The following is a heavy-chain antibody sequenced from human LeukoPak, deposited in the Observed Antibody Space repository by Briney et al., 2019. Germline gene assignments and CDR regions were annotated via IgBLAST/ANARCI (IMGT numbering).Heavy chain of an antibody. CDR3: VRTNPWDLTYYFDY. D-gene: IGHD1-14*01. J-gene: IGHJ4*02. V-gene: IGHV4-34*01. Sequence: SETLSLTCAVYGGSFSGYYWRWLRQPPGKGGEGVGEMNDSGSTKYNTSLKRRVNISVEKSKHQFSLRLPSVTAADTAVYYCVRTNPWDLTYYFDYWGQGTLVTVSS. CDR2: MNDSGST. CDR1: GGSFSGYY.